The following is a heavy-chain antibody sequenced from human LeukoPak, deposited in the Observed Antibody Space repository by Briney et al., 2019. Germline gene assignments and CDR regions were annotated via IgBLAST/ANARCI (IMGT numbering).Heavy chain of an antibody. Sequence: GESLKISCKGSEYSFTSYWIVWVRQMPGKGLEWMGIIYPGDSDTRYSPSFQGQVTISADKSISTAYLQWSSLKASDTAMYYCARLSVVLWFGELGWFDAWGQGTLVTVSS. J-gene: IGHJ5*02. D-gene: IGHD3-10*01. CDR1: EYSFTSYW. V-gene: IGHV5-51*01. CDR2: IYPGDSDT. CDR3: ARLSVVLWFGELGWFDA.